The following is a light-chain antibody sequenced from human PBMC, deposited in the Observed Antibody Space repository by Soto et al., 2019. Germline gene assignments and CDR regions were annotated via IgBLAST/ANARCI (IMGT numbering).Light chain of an antibody. CDR2: GAS. Sequence: EIVLTQSPGTLSLSPGERATLSCSASQRVGRNYLAWYQQKPGQAPRLLIYGASSRATGIPDRFSGSGSGTDFTLTLSRLEPEDFAVYYCQQYASSPLTVGGGTKVEIK. V-gene: IGKV3-20*01. CDR1: QRVGRNY. CDR3: QQYASSPLT. J-gene: IGKJ4*01.